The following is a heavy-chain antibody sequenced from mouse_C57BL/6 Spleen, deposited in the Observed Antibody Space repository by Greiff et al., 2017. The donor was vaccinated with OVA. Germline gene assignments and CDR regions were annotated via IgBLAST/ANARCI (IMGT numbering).Heavy chain of an antibody. CDR3: ARKDYGKRGEAMDY. CDR2: IYPYNGVS. CDR1: GYSFTGYY. D-gene: IGHD1-1*01. Sequence: VTLKESGPELVKPGASVKISCKASGYSFTGYYMHWVKQSHGNILDWIGYIYPYNGVSSYNQKFKGKATLTVDKSSSTAYMELRSLTSEDSAVYYCARKDYGKRGEAMDYWGQGTSVTVSS. J-gene: IGHJ4*01. V-gene: IGHV1-31*01.